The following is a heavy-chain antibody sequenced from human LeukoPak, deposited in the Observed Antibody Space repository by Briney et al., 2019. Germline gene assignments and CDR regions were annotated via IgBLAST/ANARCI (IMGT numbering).Heavy chain of an antibody. J-gene: IGHJ4*02. D-gene: IGHD2-15*01. Sequence: GGSLRLSCAASGFTFSTYAMSWARQAPGKGLEWVSGISSSGSGGNTYYADSVQGRFTISRDNSKSTLCLQMNSLRAEDTAVYYCAKQLRYCSDGSCYFPYWGQGTLVTVSS. V-gene: IGHV3-23*01. CDR2: ISSSGSGGNT. CDR1: GFTFSTYA. CDR3: AKQLRYCSDGSCYFPY.